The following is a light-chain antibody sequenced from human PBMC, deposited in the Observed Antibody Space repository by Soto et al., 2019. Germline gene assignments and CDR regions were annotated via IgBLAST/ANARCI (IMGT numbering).Light chain of an antibody. CDR3: QHYNSWPRTWT. Sequence: EIVLTQNPGTLALSPEERATLSCRASQSVSSSYLAWYQQKPGQAPRLLIYGASSRATGIPDRFSGSGSGTDFTLTISRLEPEDFAVYYCQHYNSWPRTWTFGQGTKVDIK. V-gene: IGKV3-20*01. J-gene: IGKJ1*01. CDR2: GAS. CDR1: QSVSSSY.